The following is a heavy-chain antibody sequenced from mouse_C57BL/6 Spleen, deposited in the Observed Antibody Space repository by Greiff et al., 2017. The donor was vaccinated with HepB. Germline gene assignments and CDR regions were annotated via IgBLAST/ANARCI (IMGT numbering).Heavy chain of an antibody. CDR3: TRAGYDGFYFDY. V-gene: IGHV5-9-1*02. CDR2: ISSGGDYI. J-gene: IGHJ2*01. D-gene: IGHD2-2*01. Sequence: EVQRVESGEGLVKPGGSLKLSCAASGFTFSSYAMSWVRQTPEKRLEWVAYISSGGDYIYYADTVKGRFTISRDNARNTLYLQMSSLKSEDTAMYYCTRAGYDGFYFDYWGQGTTLTVSS. CDR1: GFTFSSYA.